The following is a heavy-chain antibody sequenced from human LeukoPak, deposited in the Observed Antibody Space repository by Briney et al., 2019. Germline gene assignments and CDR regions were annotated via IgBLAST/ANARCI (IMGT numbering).Heavy chain of an antibody. CDR3: ANSGGYSYGTVYYFDY. CDR2: TSGSGGST. J-gene: IGHJ4*02. CDR1: AFTVSSYA. V-gene: IGHV3-23*01. Sequence: SPRLAWAAAAFTVSSYAVSWVRHPPGKGLGWVSATSGSGGSTYYADSVKGRFTISSDNSKNTMYLHRNSLRAEDTAVYYCANSGGYSYGTVYYFDYCGRGTLVTVSS. D-gene: IGHD5-18*01.